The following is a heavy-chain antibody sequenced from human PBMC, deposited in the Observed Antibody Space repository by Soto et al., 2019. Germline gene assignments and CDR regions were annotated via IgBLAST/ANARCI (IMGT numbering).Heavy chain of an antibody. CDR1: GFTFDDYT. CDR2: ISWDGGST. V-gene: IGHV3-43*01. CDR3: AKDIGGWFGERGYYYYGMDV. J-gene: IGHJ6*02. D-gene: IGHD3-10*01. Sequence: GGSLRLSCAASGFTFDDYTMHWVRQAPGKGLEWVSLISWDGGSTYYADSVKGRFTISRDNSKNSLYLQMNSLRTEDNALYYCAKDIGGWFGERGYYYYGMDVWGQGTTVTVSS.